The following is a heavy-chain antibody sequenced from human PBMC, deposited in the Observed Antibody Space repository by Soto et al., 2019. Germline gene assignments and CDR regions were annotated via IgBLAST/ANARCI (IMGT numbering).Heavy chain of an antibody. V-gene: IGHV4-30-4*01. CDR3: AREGNLERSVYVWGDQNNWFDP. Sequence: QVQLQESGPGLMKPSQTLSLTCTVSGASISSAHYYWSWIRQPPGKGLEWIGNIYYTGSTYYNPSLKSRISISIDMSKRQFSLKLSSVTAADTAVYHCAREGNLERSVYVWGDQNNWFDPWGQGAVVTVSS. CDR1: GASISSAHYY. J-gene: IGHJ5*02. D-gene: IGHD3-16*01. CDR2: IYYTGST.